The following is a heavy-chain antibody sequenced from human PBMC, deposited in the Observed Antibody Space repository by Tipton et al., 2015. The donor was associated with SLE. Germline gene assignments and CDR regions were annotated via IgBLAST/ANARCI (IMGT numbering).Heavy chain of an antibody. CDR2: VYYSGST. Sequence: LRLSCTVSGGSISSSSYYWGWIRQPPGKGLECIGSVYYSGSTYYNPSLKSRVTTSVDTSKNQFSLRLNSVTAADTAVYYCARLEDPFGIFGVPKGWFDPWGQGTLVTVSS. J-gene: IGHJ5*02. CDR1: GGSISSSSYY. V-gene: IGHV4-39*07. CDR3: ARLEDPFGIFGVPKGWFDP. D-gene: IGHD3-3*01.